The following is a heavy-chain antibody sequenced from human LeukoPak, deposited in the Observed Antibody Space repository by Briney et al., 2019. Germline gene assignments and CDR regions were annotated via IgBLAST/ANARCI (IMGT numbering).Heavy chain of an antibody. CDR1: GFTFSSYS. J-gene: IGHJ4*02. D-gene: IGHD1-7*01. CDR2: ISSSSSYI. V-gene: IGHV3-21*01. CDR3: ARDGTGTSDY. Sequence: GGSLRLSCTASGFTFSSYSMNWVRQAPGKGLEWVSSISSSSSYIYYADSVKGRFTISRDNAKNSLYLQMNSLKAEDTAVYYCARDGTGTSDYWGQGTLVTVSS.